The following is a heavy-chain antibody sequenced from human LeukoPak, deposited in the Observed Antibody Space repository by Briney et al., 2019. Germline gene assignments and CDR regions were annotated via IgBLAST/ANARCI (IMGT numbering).Heavy chain of an antibody. J-gene: IGHJ6*02. CDR3: VRHNHMDV. CDR2: INLSGGST. Sequence: ASVKVSCKASGYTFTTYSMHWVRQAPGQGLEWMAIINLSGGSTDYTQKFQGRVTITRDTSTSTVYMELSSLRSEDTAVYYCVRHNHMDVWGQGTTVTVSS. V-gene: IGHV1-46*01. CDR1: GYTFTTYS.